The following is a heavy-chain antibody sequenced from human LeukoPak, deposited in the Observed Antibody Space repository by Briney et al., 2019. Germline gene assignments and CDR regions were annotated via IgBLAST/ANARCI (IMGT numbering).Heavy chain of an antibody. V-gene: IGHV4-34*01. CDR3: ARRYYYSMGSFPFDF. CDR1: GGPFSGYF. D-gene: IGHD3-10*01. J-gene: IGHJ4*02. CDR2: IHNSGIT. Sequence: SETLSLTCAVSGGPFSGYFWSWIRQSPGKGLEWIGEIHNSGITNSNPSLSSRVTISEDTSKNHFYLNLSSVTAADTAVYYCARRYYYSMGSFPFDFWGQGTLVTVSS.